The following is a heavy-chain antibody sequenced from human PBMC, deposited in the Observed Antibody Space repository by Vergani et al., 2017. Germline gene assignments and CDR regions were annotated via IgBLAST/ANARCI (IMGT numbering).Heavy chain of an antibody. CDR2: ISAYNGNT. CDR3: ARDTDIVVVPATPYYYYYYGMDV. Sequence: QVQLVQSGAEVKKPGASVKVSCKASGYIFTSYGISWVRQAPGQGLEWMGWISAYNGNTNYAQKLQGRVTMTTDTSTSTVYMELRSLRSDDTAVHYCARDTDIVVVPATPYYYYYYGMDVWGQGTTVTVSS. J-gene: IGHJ6*02. V-gene: IGHV1-18*04. CDR1: GYIFTSYG. D-gene: IGHD2-2*01.